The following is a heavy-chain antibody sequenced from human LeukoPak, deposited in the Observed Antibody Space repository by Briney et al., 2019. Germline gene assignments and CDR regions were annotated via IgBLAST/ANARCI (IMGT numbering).Heavy chain of an antibody. D-gene: IGHD3-16*01. CDR3: ARLGSSHYFDY. V-gene: IGHV5-10-1*01. J-gene: IGHJ4*02. CDR1: GYSFTNYY. CDR2: VDPTDSYA. Sequence: GESLKISCKASGYSFTNYYITWVRQVPGEGLEWMGSVDPTDSYANYSPSFQGHVTISADKSISTAYLHWSSLRASDTAMYYCARLGSSHYFDYWGRGALVTVSS.